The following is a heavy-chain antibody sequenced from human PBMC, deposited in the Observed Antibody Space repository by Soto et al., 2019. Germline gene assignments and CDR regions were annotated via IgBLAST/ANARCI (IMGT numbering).Heavy chain of an antibody. D-gene: IGHD3-3*01. CDR1: GFTSSSYG. J-gene: IGHJ6*03. V-gene: IGHV3-30*18. CDR3: AKDECLTIFGVVRFGEDL. CDR2: ISYDGSNK. Sequence: PGASMRLSCAASGFTSSSYGMHWVRQAPGKGLEWVAVISYDGSNKYYADSVKGRFTICRDNSKNTLYLQMNSLRADGTAVYYCAKDECLTIFGVVRFGEDLWRKGTKV.